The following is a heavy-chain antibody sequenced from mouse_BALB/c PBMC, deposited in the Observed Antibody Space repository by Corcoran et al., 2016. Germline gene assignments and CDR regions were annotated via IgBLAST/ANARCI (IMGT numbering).Heavy chain of an antibody. D-gene: IGHD1-1*01. CDR2: INSDGSAI. CDR3: MRYGSSYWYLDV. J-gene: IGHJ1*01. Sequence: EVQLLETGGGLVQPGGSRGLSCEGSGFTFSGFWMSWVRQTPGKTLEWIGDINSDGSAINYAPSIKDRFTIFRDNDKSTLYLKMSNVRSEDTATYFCMRYGSSYWYLDVWGAGTTVTVSS. CDR1: GFTFSGFW. V-gene: IGHV11-2*02.